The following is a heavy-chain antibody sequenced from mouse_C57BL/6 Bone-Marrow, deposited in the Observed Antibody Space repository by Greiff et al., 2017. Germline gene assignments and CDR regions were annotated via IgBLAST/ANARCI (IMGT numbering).Heavy chain of an antibody. V-gene: IGHV14-4*01. CDR1: GFKIKDDY. Sequence: EVQLQQSGAELVRPGASVKLSCTASGFKIKDDYMPWVKQRPEQGLEWIGWIDPENGDTEYASKFQGKATITADTSSNTAYLQLSSLTSEDTAVYYCTPRQAWFAYWGQGTLVTVSA. CDR3: TPRQAWFAY. J-gene: IGHJ3*01. CDR2: IDPENGDT.